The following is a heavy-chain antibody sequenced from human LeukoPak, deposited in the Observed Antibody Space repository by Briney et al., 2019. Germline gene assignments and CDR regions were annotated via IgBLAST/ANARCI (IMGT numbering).Heavy chain of an antibody. D-gene: IGHD3-22*01. J-gene: IGHJ4*02. Sequence: GGSLRLSCAASGFTFSSYWMSWVRQAPGKGLEWVANIKQDGSEKYYVDSVKGRFTISRDNAKNSLYLQMNSLRAEDTAVYYCARGDYYDGSGQFDYWGQGTLVTVSS. CDR1: GFTFSSYW. V-gene: IGHV3-7*01. CDR2: IKQDGSEK. CDR3: ARGDYYDGSGQFDY.